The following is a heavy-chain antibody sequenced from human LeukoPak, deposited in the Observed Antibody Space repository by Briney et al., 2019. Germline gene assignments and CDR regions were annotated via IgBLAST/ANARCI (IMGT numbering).Heavy chain of an antibody. J-gene: IGHJ5*02. Sequence: PSETLSLTCTVSGASVTTSYWSWLRQPPGKSPEWIGYIYYSGSPIYNPSLNSRVTISLDTSKNRFSLKLTSVTAADTAVYYCAREGYGSRSRDNWLDPWGQGTLVTVSS. CDR3: AREGYGSRSRDNWLDP. D-gene: IGHD3-10*01. CDR2: IYYSGSP. V-gene: IGHV4-59*02. CDR1: GASVTTSY.